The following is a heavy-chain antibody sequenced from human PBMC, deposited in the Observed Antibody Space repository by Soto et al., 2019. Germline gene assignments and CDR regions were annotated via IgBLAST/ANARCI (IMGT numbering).Heavy chain of an antibody. CDR2: IHYSGTT. J-gene: IGHJ2*01. CDR3: AALTATYWNFSI. D-gene: IGHD2-21*02. CDR1: GDSITAGGHY. Sequence: QEQLQESGPGLVQPSQTLSLTCTVSGDSITAGGHYWARIRQHPEKGLEWLGYIHYSGTTDYNPSLKSRLTVSGDTSKNQFSLSLSSVTAADTAIYFCAALTATYWNFSIWGRGTLVTVSS. V-gene: IGHV4-31*03.